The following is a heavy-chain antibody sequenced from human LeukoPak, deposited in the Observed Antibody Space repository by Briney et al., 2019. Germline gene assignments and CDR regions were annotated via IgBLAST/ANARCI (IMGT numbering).Heavy chain of an antibody. J-gene: IGHJ4*02. CDR3: AIENCSGDGGCYKAFDY. CDR1: GYTFTVKF. Sequence: GASVKVSCKTSGYTFTVKFLHWLRQAPGQGLEWMGEFDPQRGDTVYSPTFRGRVTVTRDTSVTTPYMYLSRLSADDSAVYFCAIENCSGDGGCYKAFDYWGQGTLVIVSS. V-gene: IGHV1-2*02. CDR2: FDPQRGDT. D-gene: IGHD2-21*01.